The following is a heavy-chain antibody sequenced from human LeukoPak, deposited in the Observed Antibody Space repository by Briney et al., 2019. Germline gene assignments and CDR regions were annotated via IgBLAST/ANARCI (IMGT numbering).Heavy chain of an antibody. CDR2: INEDGSYK. D-gene: IGHD2-21*02. J-gene: IGHJ4*02. Sequence: GGSLRLSCAASGFTFSSYAMSWVRQAPGKGLEWVANINEDGSYKYHADSVKGRLTISRDNAKNSLYLQMNSLRAEDTAVYYCARDATRGGDNDYWGQGTRVIVSS. CDR3: ARDATRGGDNDY. V-gene: IGHV3-7*01. CDR1: GFTFSSYA.